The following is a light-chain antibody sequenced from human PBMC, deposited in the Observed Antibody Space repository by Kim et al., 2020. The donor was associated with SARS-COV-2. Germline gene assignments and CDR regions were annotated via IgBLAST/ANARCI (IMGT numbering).Light chain of an antibody. CDR3: QQYGSSLQT. CDR2: VAS. V-gene: IGKV3-20*01. J-gene: IGKJ1*01. Sequence: SPGESATLSCRATQTVTNNFLAWYQQKPGQAPRLLIYVASRRATGIQDRISGSGSGTDFTLTISRLEPEDSAVYYCQQYGSSLQTFGQGTKVDIK. CDR1: QTVTNNF.